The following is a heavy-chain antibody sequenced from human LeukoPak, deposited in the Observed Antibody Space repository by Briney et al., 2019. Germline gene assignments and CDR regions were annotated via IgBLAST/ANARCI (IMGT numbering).Heavy chain of an antibody. CDR2: IKQDGSEE. D-gene: IGHD3-10*02. J-gene: IGHJ6*04. V-gene: IGHV3-7*01. CDR3: AELGITMIGGV. Sequence: GGSLRLSCAASGFTFSSYWMSWVRQAPGKGLEWVANIKQDGSEEYYVDSVKGRFTISRDNAKDSLYLQMNSLRAEDTAVYYCAELGITMIGGVWGKGTTVTISS. CDR1: GFTFSSYW.